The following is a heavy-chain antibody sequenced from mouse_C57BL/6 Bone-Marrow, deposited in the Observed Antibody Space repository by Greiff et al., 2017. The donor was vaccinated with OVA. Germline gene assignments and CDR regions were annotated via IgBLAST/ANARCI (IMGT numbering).Heavy chain of an antibody. J-gene: IGHJ2*01. D-gene: IGHD1-1*01. V-gene: IGHV1-64*01. Sequence: QVQLQQPGAELVKPGASVKLSCKASGSTFPSYWMHWVKQRPGQGLEWIGMIHPNSGSTNYNEKFKRKATLTVNKSSSTASIQLSSLTTEDSSVYYGARDYYGSGPYYFDYWGQGTTLTVSS. CDR2: IHPNSGST. CDR3: ARDYYGSGPYYFDY. CDR1: GSTFPSYW.